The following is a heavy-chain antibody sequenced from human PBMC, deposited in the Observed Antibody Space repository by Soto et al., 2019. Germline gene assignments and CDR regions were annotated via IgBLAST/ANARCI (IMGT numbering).Heavy chain of an antibody. V-gene: IGHV3-11*01. CDR2: ISSSGSTI. D-gene: IGHD5-18*01. J-gene: IGHJ4*02. Sequence: QVQLVESGGGLVKPGGSLRLSCAASGFTFSDYYMSWIRLAPGKGLEWVSYISSSGSTIYYADSVKGRFTISRDNANTSLYLQMNNLRAEDTAVYDCARDPYSYGYLDYWGQGTLVTVSS. CDR1: GFTFSDYY. CDR3: ARDPYSYGYLDY.